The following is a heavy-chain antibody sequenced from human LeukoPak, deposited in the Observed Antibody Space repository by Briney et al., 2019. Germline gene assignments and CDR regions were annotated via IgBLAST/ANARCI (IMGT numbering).Heavy chain of an antibody. V-gene: IGHV1-18*01. D-gene: IGHD5-18*01. J-gene: IGHJ4*02. CDR1: GYTFTSYG. Sequence: ASVKVSCKASGYTFTSYGISWARQAPGQGLEWMGWISAYNGNTNYAQKLQGRVTMTTDTSTSTAYMELRSLRSDDTAVYYCAGGYSYGYTLDYWGQGTLVTVSS. CDR3: AGGYSYGYTLDY. CDR2: ISAYNGNT.